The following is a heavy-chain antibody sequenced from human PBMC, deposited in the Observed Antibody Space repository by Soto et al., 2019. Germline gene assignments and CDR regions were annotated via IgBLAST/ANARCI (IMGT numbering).Heavy chain of an antibody. J-gene: IGHJ4*02. CDR1: GYTFTTYA. V-gene: IGHV1-3*01. Sequence: ASVKVSCKASGYTFTTYALHWVRQAPGQRLEWMGWINAGSADIKYSQKFQGRVTITRDTSASTVYMELSSLRSEDTAVYYCARVGRRGYSYGQFDYWGQGTLVSAS. CDR2: INAGSADI. CDR3: ARVGRRGYSYGQFDY. D-gene: IGHD5-18*01.